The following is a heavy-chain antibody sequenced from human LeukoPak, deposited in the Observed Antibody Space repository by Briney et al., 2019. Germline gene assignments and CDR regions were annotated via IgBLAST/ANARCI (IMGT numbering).Heavy chain of an antibody. CDR2: IYYSGST. V-gene: IGHV4-61*05. CDR1: GGSISSSTYY. D-gene: IGHD5-18*01. J-gene: IGHJ4*02. CDR3: ARVRYSYGYNGLFDY. Sequence: SETLSLTCTVSGGSISSSTYYWGWIRQPPGKGLEWIGYIYYSGSTNYNPSLKSRVTISVDTSKNQFSLKLSSVTAADTAVYYCARVRYSYGYNGLFDYWGQGTLVTVSS.